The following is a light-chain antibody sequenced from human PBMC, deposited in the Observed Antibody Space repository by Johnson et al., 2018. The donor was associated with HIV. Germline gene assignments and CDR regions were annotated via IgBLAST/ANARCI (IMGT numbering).Light chain of an antibody. J-gene: IGLJ1*01. CDR1: SSNIGNNY. CDR2: ENN. Sequence: QSVLTQPPSVSAAPGQKVTISCSGSSSNIGNNYVSWYQQLPGTAPKLLIYENNKRPSGIPDRFSGSKSGTSATLGITGLQTGDEADYYCGTWDSSLSAYVFGTGKKVTVL. V-gene: IGLV1-51*02. CDR3: GTWDSSLSAYV.